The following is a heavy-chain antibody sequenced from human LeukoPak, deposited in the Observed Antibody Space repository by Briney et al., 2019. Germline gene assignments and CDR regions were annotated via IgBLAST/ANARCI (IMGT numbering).Heavy chain of an antibody. D-gene: IGHD2-15*01. V-gene: IGHV3-48*03. J-gene: IGHJ4*02. CDR1: GSTFSSYE. CDR3: ARVPTVGSGGYQFDY. Sequence: QPGGSLRLSCAASGSTFSSYEMNWVRQAPGKGLEWVSYTSSSGSTIYYADSVKGRFTISRDNAKKSLYLQMNSLRADDTAVYYWARVPTVGSGGYQFDYWGQGTLVTVSS. CDR2: TSSSGSTI.